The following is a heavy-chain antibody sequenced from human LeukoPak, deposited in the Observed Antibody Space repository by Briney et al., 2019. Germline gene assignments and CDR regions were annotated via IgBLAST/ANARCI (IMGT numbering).Heavy chain of an antibody. D-gene: IGHD1-26*01. J-gene: IGHJ4*02. CDR3: ASWELDYYFDY. CDR2: INQDGSEK. V-gene: IGHV3-7*01. Sequence: GGSLRLSCAASGFTFSTYWMSWVRQVPGKGLEWVANINQDGSEKYYVDSVKGRFTISRDNAKNSLYLHMNSLRAEDTAVYYCASWELDYYFDYWGQGTLVTVSS. CDR1: GFTFSTYW.